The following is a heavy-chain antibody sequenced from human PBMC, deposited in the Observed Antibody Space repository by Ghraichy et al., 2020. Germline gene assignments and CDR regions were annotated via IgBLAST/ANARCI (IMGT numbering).Heavy chain of an antibody. V-gene: IGHV3-21*01. D-gene: IGHD3-10*01. J-gene: IGHJ4*02. CDR2: ISSSSSYI. CDR1: GFTFSSYT. CDR3: ARKGGSEIDY. Sequence: GGYLRLSCAASGFTFSSYTMNWVRQAPGKGLEWVSSISSSSSYIYYADSVKGRFTISRDNAKNSLYLQMNSLRAEDTAVYYCARKGGSEIDYWGQGTLVTVSS.